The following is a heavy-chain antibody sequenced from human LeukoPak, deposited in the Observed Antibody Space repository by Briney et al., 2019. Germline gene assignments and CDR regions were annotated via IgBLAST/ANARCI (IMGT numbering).Heavy chain of an antibody. J-gene: IGHJ4*02. CDR3: ARRDIVVVVSASDY. D-gene: IGHD2-15*01. CDR2: ITASGDST. Sequence: GGSLRLSCAASGFTFSSYSMNWVRQAPGKGLEWVSGITASGDSTYYADSVEGRFTMSRDNSKNTVYLQMNSLRVDDTAVYYCARRDIVVVVSASDYWGQGTLVTVSS. CDR1: GFTFSSYS. V-gene: IGHV3-23*01.